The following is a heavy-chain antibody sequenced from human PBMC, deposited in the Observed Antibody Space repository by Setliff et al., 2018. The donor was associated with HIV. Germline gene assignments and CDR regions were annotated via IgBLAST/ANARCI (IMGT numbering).Heavy chain of an antibody. V-gene: IGHV3-11*04. CDR1: GFTFRDHY. J-gene: IGHJ4*02. Sequence: GGSLRLSCAASGFTFRDHYMTWIRQAPGKGLEWISDISSSGSTIYYADSVKGRFTISRDNAKNSLYLQMNSLRTEDTAMYYCARDWRHGYDLNFDYWGQGTLVTVSS. CDR3: ARDWRHGYDLNFDY. CDR2: ISSSGSTI. D-gene: IGHD5-12*01.